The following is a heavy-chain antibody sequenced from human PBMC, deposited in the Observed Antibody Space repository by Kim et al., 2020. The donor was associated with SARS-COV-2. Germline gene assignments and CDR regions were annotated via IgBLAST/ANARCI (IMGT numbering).Heavy chain of an antibody. J-gene: IGHJ6*03. V-gene: IGHV1-58*02. CDR1: GFTFTSSA. CDR2: IVVGSGNT. Sequence: SVKVSCKASGFTFTSSAMQWVRQARGQRLEWIGWIVVGSGNTNYAQKFQERVTITRDMSTSTAYMELSSLRSEDTAVYYCVADRATDIVVVPAAIDYYYMDVWGKGTTVTVSS. CDR3: VADRATDIVVVPAAIDYYYMDV. D-gene: IGHD2-2*01.